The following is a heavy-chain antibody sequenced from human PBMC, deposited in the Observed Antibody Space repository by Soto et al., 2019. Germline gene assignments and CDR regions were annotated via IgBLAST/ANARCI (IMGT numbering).Heavy chain of an antibody. V-gene: IGHV3-30-3*01. CDR3: ARDYSYQRAMDV. Sequence: GGSLRPSCGASVVTFSNFAMYWVRQAPGKGLEWVTVISYGGSHKYYADSVKGRFTISRDNSKNTLYLQMNNLRAEDSAVYFCARDYSYQRAMDVWGQGTTVTVPS. D-gene: IGHD2-15*01. CDR2: ISYGGSHK. CDR1: VVTFSNFA. J-gene: IGHJ6*02.